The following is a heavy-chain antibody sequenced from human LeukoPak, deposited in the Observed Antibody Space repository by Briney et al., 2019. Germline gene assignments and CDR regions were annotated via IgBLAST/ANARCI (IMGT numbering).Heavy chain of an antibody. J-gene: IGHJ5*01. CDR2: ISGSGGST. Sequence: GGSLRLSCAASGFTFSSYAMSWVRQAPGKGLEWVSGISGSGGSTYYADSVKGRFTISRDTAKNSLYLQMNSLRAEDTAVYYCARSIDIDSWGQGTLVTVSS. CDR3: ARSIDIDS. CDR1: GFTFSSYA. D-gene: IGHD2-21*01. V-gene: IGHV3-23*01.